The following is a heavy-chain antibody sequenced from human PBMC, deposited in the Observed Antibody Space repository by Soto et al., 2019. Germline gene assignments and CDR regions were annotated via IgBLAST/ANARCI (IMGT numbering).Heavy chain of an antibody. J-gene: IGHJ4*02. CDR1: GYTFTSYG. V-gene: IGHV1-18*01. Sequence: QVQLLQSGAEVKTPGASVKVSCKASGYTFTSYGISWVRQAPGQGLEWMGWISAYNGNTNYAQKLQGRVTMTTDTSTSTAYMERRSLRSDDTAVYYCARDFSEQLVWGTIFDYWGQGTLVTVSS. CDR2: ISAYNGNT. CDR3: ARDFSEQLVWGTIFDY. D-gene: IGHD6-6*01.